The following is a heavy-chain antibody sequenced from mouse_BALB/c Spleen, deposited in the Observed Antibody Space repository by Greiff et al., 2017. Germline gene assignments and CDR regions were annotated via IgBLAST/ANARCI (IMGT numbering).Heavy chain of an antibody. D-gene: IGHD3-2*01. CDR2: IWAGGST. CDR3: ARGGGDRTARATCAMDY. V-gene: IGHV2-9*02. J-gene: IGHJ4*01. Sequence: QVQLKESGPGLVAPSQSLSITCTVSGFSLTSYGVHWVRQPPGKGLEWLGVIWAGGSTNYNSALMSRLSISKDNSKSQVFLKMNSLQTDDTAMYYCARGGGDRTARATCAMDYWGQGTSVTVSS. CDR1: GFSLTSYG.